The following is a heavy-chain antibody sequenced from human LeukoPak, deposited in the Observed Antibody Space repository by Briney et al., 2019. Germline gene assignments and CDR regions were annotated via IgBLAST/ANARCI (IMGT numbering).Heavy chain of an antibody. CDR1: GFTFSSYA. J-gene: IGHJ3*02. CDR3: ARRGITDAFDI. Sequence: GGSLRLSCVASGFTFSSYAMSWVRQAPGKGLEWVSTISGTGGNTYYSDSVKGRFTISRDNSKNTLYLQMNSLRAEDTAVYYCARRGITDAFDIWGQGTMVTVSS. D-gene: IGHD3-16*01. CDR2: ISGTGGNT. V-gene: IGHV3-23*01.